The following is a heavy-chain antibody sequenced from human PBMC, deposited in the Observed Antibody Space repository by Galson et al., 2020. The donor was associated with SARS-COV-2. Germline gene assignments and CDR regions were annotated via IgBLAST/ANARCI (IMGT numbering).Heavy chain of an antibody. J-gene: IGHJ6*03. CDR1: GFTFSSYG. V-gene: IGHV3-30*19. CDR2: ISYDGSNK. D-gene: IGHD6-13*01. CDR3: ARSGGSSSSENYYYYMDV. Sequence: QLGESLKISCAASGFTFSSYGMHWVRQAPGKGLEWVAVISYDGSNKYYADSVKGRFTISRDNSKNTLYLQMNSLRAEDTAVYYCARSGGSSSSENYYYYMDVWGKGTTVTVSS.